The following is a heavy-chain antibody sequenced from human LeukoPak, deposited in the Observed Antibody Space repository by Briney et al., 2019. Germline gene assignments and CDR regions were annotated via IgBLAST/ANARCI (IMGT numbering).Heavy chain of an antibody. Sequence: GGSLRLSCAASGFTFSSYSMNWVRQAPGKGLEWVSSISSSSSYIYYADSVKGRFTISRDNAKNSPYLQMNSLRAEDTAVYYCARYQGSGPPRGFDYWGQGTLVTVSS. V-gene: IGHV3-21*01. CDR3: ARYQGSGPPRGFDY. D-gene: IGHD6-19*01. J-gene: IGHJ4*02. CDR2: ISSSSSYI. CDR1: GFTFSSYS.